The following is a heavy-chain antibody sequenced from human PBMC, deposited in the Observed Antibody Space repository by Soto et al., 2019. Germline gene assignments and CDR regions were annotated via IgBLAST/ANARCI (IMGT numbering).Heavy chain of an antibody. V-gene: IGHV4-59*01. CDR1: GGSISSYY. Sequence: SETLSLTCTVSGGSISSYYLSWIRQPPGKGLEWIGYIYYSGSTNYNPSLKSRVTISVDTSKNQFSLKLSSVTAADTAVYYCVRQDYYDSNGDWFDPWGQGTLVTVS. CDR3: VRQDYYDSNGDWFDP. D-gene: IGHD3-22*01. J-gene: IGHJ5*02. CDR2: IYYSGST.